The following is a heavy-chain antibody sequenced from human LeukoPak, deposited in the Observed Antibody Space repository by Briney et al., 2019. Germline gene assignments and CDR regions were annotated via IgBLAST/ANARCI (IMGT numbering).Heavy chain of an antibody. D-gene: IGHD5-12*01. Sequence: GGSLRLSCAASGFTFRTYDFPWVRQVKGIGLEWVSGIGTAGDTYYAGSVKGRLTISRENAKNSLYLQMNSLRAGDTAVYYCVRVAWLDYHGMDVWGQGTTVTVSS. CDR2: IGTAGDT. CDR3: VRVAWLDYHGMDV. J-gene: IGHJ6*02. CDR1: GFTFRTYD. V-gene: IGHV3-13*01.